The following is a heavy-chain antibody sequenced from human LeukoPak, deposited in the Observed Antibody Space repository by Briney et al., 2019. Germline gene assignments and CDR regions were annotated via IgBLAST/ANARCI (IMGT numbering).Heavy chain of an antibody. D-gene: IGHD5-18*01. Sequence: GGSLRLSCVASGFTFSSYGMNWVRQAPGKGLEWLSYLSNTGNIHYAQSVKGRFTISRDNAKNSLYLQMDGLRAEDTAVYYCARRGDTPMIGDHWGQGILVTVAS. CDR3: ARRGDTPMIGDH. CDR2: LSNTGNI. CDR1: GFTFSSYG. J-gene: IGHJ4*02. V-gene: IGHV3-48*01.